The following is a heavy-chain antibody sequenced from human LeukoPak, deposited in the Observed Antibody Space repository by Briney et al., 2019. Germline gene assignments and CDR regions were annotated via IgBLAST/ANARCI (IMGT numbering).Heavy chain of an antibody. V-gene: IGHV3-7*01. CDR3: ARGKVTTGHYYYYYYMDV. D-gene: IGHD4-17*01. J-gene: IGHJ6*03. CDR1: GFSFSDYW. CDR2: IKKDGSEK. Sequence: GGSLRLSCAASGFSFSDYWMSWVRQAPGKGLEWVANIKKDGSEKHYVDSVKGRFTISRDNAKNSLYLQMNSLRAEDTAVYYCARGKVTTGHYYYYYYMDVWGKGTTVTVSS.